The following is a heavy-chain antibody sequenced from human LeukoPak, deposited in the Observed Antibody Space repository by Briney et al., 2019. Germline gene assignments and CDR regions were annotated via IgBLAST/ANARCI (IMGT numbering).Heavy chain of an antibody. D-gene: IGHD5-12*01. CDR1: GGSISSSSYY. CDR2: IYYSGST. V-gene: IGHV4-61*05. J-gene: IGHJ4*02. Sequence: SETLSLTCTVSGGSISSSSYYWSWIRQPPGKGLEWIGYIYYSGSTNYNPSLKSRVTISVDTSKNQFSLKLSSVTAADAAVYYCARSGYDYGEIDYWGQGTLVTVSS. CDR3: ARSGYDYGEIDY.